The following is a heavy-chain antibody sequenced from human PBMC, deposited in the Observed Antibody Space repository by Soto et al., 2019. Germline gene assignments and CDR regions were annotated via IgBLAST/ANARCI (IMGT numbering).Heavy chain of an antibody. J-gene: IGHJ4*02. CDR3: AKLGYCSSTSCYPTDY. CDR1: GFTFSSYA. V-gene: IGHV3-23*01. D-gene: IGHD2-2*01. Sequence: GGSLRLSCAASGFTFSSYAMSWVRQAPGKGLEWVSAISGSGGSTYYADSVKGRFTISRDNSKNTLYLQMNSLRAEDTAVYYCAKLGYCSSTSCYPTDYWGQGTLVTVSS. CDR2: ISGSGGST.